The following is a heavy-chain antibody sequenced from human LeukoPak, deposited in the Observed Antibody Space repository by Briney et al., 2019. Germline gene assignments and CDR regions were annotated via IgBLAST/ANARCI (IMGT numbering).Heavy chain of an antibody. CDR3: TRDLDRSEVVMRDYYYGMDV. CDR1: GFTFGDYA. J-gene: IGHJ6*01. Sequence: GGSLRLSCTASGFTFGDYAMSWVRQAPGKGLEWVAFIRSQAYGGTTQYAASVKGRFTITRDDSKSIAYLQMNSLKTEDTGVYYCTRDLDRSEVVMRDYYYGMDVLGPGNTGTVSS. D-gene: IGHD2-8*01. CDR2: IRSQAYGGTT. V-gene: IGHV3-49*04.